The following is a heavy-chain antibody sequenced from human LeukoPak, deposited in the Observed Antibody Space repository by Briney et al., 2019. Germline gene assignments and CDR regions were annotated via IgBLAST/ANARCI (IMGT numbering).Heavy chain of an antibody. CDR1: GYTFTSYG. CDR3: ARTPPPTIVGAHYFDY. CDR2: ISTYNGYT. V-gene: IGHV1-18*01. J-gene: IGHJ4*02. D-gene: IGHD1-26*01. Sequence: ASVKVSCKASGYTFTSYGINWVRQAPGQGLEWMGWISTYNGYTNYAQNLQGRVTMTTDTSASTVYLELRSLRSDDTAVYYCARTPPPTIVGAHYFDYWGLGTLVTVSS.